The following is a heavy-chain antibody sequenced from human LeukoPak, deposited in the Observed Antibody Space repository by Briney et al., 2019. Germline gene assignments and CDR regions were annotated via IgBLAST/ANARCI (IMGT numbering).Heavy chain of an antibody. V-gene: IGHV1-2*02. CDR3: ARAVAADY. CDR2: INPNSGGT. CDR1: GYTLTGYY. J-gene: IGHJ4*02. D-gene: IGHD6-19*01. Sequence: ASVKDSCKASGYTLTGYYMHWVRQAPGQGLEWMGWINPNSGGTNYAQKFQGRATMTRDTSIRTAYMELSRLRSDDTAVYYCARAVAADYWGQGTLVTVSS.